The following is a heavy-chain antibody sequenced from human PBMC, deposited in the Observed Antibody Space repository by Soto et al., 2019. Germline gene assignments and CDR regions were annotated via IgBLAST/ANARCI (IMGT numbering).Heavy chain of an antibody. D-gene: IGHD1-26*01. J-gene: IGHJ4*02. CDR3: ARRTSFLGVGATTGTHFVPRKYYFDY. V-gene: IGHV5-51*01. CDR2: IYPGDSDT. CDR1: GYSFTSYW. Sequence: GESLKISCKGSGYSFTSYWIGWVRQMPGKGLEWMGIIYPGDSDTRYSPSFQGQVTISADKSISTAYLQWSSLKASDTAMYYCARRTSFLGVGATTGTHFVPRKYYFDYWGQGTLVTVSS.